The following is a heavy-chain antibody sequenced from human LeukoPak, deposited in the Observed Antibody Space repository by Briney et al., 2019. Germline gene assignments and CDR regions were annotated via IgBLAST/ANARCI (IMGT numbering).Heavy chain of an antibody. CDR1: DGSINSYY. Sequence: SETLSLTCSVSDGSINSYYWNWIRRPPGKGLEWIGYIYYNGNTDYSPSLKSRVTISVDTSKNQFSLKLSSVTAADTAVYYCARLVGTHDAFDIWGQGTMVTVSS. V-gene: IGHV4-59*01. D-gene: IGHD1-26*01. J-gene: IGHJ3*02. CDR2: IYYNGNT. CDR3: ARLVGTHDAFDI.